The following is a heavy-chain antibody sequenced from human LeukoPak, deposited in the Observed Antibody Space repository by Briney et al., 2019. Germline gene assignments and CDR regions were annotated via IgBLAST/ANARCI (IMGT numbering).Heavy chain of an antibody. CDR1: GFTFSSYA. CDR2: ITSTGSIR. CDR3: ARVPYGSGTYTDY. Sequence: GGSLRLSCAVSGFTFSSYAMNWVRQAPGKGLEWVSYITSTGSIRHYADSVKGRFTISRDNSKNTVYLQMNSLRAEDTAVYYCARVPYGSGTYTDYWGRGTLVTVSS. V-gene: IGHV3-48*01. D-gene: IGHD3-10*01. J-gene: IGHJ4*02.